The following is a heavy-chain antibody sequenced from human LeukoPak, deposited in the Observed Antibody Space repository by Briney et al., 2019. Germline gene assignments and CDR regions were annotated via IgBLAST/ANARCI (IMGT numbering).Heavy chain of an antibody. V-gene: IGHV3-20*04. CDR3: ARVGQQLVPTDYFDY. CDR1: GFTFGDYA. CDR2: INWNGGST. Sequence: PGGSLRLSCAASGFTFGDYAMTWVRQAPGKGLEWVSGINWNGGSTNYADPVKGRFTISRDNAKNSLYLQMNSLRAADTAIYYCARVGQQLVPTDYFDYWGQGTLVTVSS. D-gene: IGHD6-13*01. J-gene: IGHJ4*02.